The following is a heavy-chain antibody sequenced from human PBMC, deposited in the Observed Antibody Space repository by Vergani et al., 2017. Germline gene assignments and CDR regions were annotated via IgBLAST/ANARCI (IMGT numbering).Heavy chain of an antibody. Sequence: EVHLVESGGGLVQPGRSLRLSCSGSGFTLGDYAMTWVRQAPGKGLEWVAFIWSKPYGGTTEYAASVKGRFTISRDDSKSIAYLRMNSLRAEDTAVYYCARAGRYNWNDLPPNYWGQGTLVTVSS. CDR3: ARAGRYNWNDLPPNY. CDR2: IWSKPYGGTT. J-gene: IGHJ4*02. D-gene: IGHD1-1*01. V-gene: IGHV3-49*04. CDR1: GFTLGDYA.